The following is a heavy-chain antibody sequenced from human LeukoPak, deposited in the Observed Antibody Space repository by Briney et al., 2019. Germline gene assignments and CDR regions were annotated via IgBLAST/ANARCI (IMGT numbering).Heavy chain of an antibody. CDR3: ARLKTRIAAAPPSFDP. CDR1: GFTFSSYS. J-gene: IGHJ5*02. CDR2: ISSSSSTI. D-gene: IGHD6-13*01. Sequence: TGGSLRLSCAASGFTFSSYSMNWVRQAPGKGLEWVSYISSSSSTIYYADSVKGRFTISRDNAKNSLYLQMNSLRAEDTAVYYCARLKTRIAAAPPSFDPWGQGTLVTVSS. V-gene: IGHV3-48*04.